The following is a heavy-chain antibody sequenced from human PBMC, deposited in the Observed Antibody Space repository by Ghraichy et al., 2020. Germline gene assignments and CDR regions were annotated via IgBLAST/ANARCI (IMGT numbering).Heavy chain of an antibody. D-gene: IGHD2-15*01. CDR2: ISGSGGST. V-gene: IGHV3-23*01. J-gene: IGHJ4*02. CDR1: GFTFSMYA. CDR3: AKCSGGSCYAFDY. Sequence: GGSLRISCAASGFTFSMYAMSWVRQAPGKGLEWVSSISGSGGSTFYADSVKGRFTISRDNSKNMLYLQMDSVRADDTAVYYCAKCSGGSCYAFDYWGQGALVTVSS.